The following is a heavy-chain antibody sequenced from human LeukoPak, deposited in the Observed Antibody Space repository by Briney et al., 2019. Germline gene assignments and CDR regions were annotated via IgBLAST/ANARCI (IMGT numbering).Heavy chain of an antibody. CDR2: IYPGDSDT. CDR3: ARKYSSSFDY. Sequence: GESLQISCKGSGYSSTSYWIGWVRQLPGKGLEWMGIIYPGDSDTRYSPSFQGQVTISADKSISTAYLQWSSLKASDTALYYCARKYSSSFDYWGQGTLVTVSS. V-gene: IGHV5-51*01. J-gene: IGHJ4*02. CDR1: GYSSTSYW. D-gene: IGHD3-22*01.